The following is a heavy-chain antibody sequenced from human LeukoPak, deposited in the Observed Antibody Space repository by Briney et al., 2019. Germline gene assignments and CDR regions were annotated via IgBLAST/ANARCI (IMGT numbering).Heavy chain of an antibody. CDR3: ARATFGVVPYFDY. CDR1: GFTFSDYY. Sequence: GGSLRLSCAASGFTFSDYYMSWIRQAPGKGLEWVSYISSSGSTIYYADSVKGRFTISGDNAKNSLYLQINSLRAEDTAVYYCARATFGVVPYFDYWGQGTLVTVSS. CDR2: ISSSGSTI. D-gene: IGHD3-3*01. J-gene: IGHJ4*02. V-gene: IGHV3-11*04.